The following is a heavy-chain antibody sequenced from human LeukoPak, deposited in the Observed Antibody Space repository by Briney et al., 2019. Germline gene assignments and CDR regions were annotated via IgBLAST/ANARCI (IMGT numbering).Heavy chain of an antibody. CDR3: ARDKGILWPFDY. V-gene: IGHV4-59*11. CDR1: GGSISSHY. D-gene: IGHD2-21*01. CDR2: IYYSGST. Sequence: SETLSLTCTVSGGSISSHYWSWIRQPPGKGLEWIGYIYYSGSTNYNPSLKSRVTMSVDTSKNQYSLKLSSVTAADTAVYYCARDKGILWPFDYWGQGTLVTVSS. J-gene: IGHJ4*02.